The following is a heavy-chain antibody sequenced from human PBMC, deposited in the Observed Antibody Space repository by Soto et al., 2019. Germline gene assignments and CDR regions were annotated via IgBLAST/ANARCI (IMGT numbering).Heavy chain of an antibody. CDR1: GGTFSSYA. V-gene: IGHV1-69*13. J-gene: IGHJ4*02. D-gene: IGHD5-12*01. CDR2: IIPIFGAA. CDR3: ARGIVATIVDHRY. Sequence: SVKVSCKASGGTFSSYAISWVRQAPGQGLEWMGGIIPIFGAANYAQKFQGRVTITADESTSTAYMELSSLRSEDTAVYYCARGIVATIVDHRYWGQVTLVTVSS.